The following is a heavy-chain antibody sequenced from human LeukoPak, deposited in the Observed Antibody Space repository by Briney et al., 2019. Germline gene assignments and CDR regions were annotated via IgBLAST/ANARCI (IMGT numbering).Heavy chain of an antibody. D-gene: IGHD4-17*01. V-gene: IGHV3-7*03. J-gene: IGHJ4*02. CDR2: IKQDGSEK. CDR3: AKRGPTVTPFDY. CDR1: GFTFSSYW. Sequence: GGSLRLSCAASGFTFSSYWMSWVRQAPGKGLEWVANIKQDGSEKYYVDSVKGRFTISRDNSKNTLYLQMNSLRAEDTAVYYCAKRGPTVTPFDYWGQGTLVTVSS.